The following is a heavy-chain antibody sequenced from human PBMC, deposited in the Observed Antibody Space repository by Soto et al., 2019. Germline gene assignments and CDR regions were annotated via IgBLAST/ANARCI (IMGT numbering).Heavy chain of an antibody. CDR3: ARHSLALRKNNWFDP. V-gene: IGHV4-39*01. D-gene: IGHD3-3*02. Sequence: SETLSLTCTVSGDSIISSDFYWGWVRQPPGKGLEWIGSIFYLGSSYYNPSLKSRVTMSVDTSKNQFSLRLRSVTAADTALYFCARHSLALRKNNWFDPWGQGTLVTVSS. CDR2: IFYLGSS. CDR1: GDSIISSDFY. J-gene: IGHJ5*02.